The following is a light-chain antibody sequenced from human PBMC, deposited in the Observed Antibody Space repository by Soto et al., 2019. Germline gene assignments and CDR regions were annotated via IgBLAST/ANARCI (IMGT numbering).Light chain of an antibody. V-gene: IGKV4-1*01. J-gene: IGKJ3*01. CDR2: WAS. Sequence: DLVITQSPDPLAVSLGERATINCNSRQSVLYSSNNKNYLAWYQQKPGQPPKLLIYWASTRESGVPDRFSGSGSGTDFTLTISSLQAEDVAVYYCQQYYSTPLTFGPGTQVDIK. CDR3: QQYYSTPLT. CDR1: QSVLYSSNNKNY.